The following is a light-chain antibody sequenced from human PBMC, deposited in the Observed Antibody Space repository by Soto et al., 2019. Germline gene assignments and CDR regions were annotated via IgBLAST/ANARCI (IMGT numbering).Light chain of an antibody. J-gene: IGLJ3*02. Sequence: QSALTQPASVSGSPGQSFTISCTGTSSDVGGYNYVSWYQQHPGKAPKLMICEVSNRPSGVSNRFSGSKSGNTAALTISGLQAADEADYYCHSYKTSSTHWVFGAGTKLTVL. V-gene: IGLV2-14*01. CDR3: HSYKTSSTHWV. CDR1: SSDVGGYNY. CDR2: EVS.